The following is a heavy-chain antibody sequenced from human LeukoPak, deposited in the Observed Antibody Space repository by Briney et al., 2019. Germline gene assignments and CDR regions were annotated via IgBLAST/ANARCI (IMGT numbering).Heavy chain of an antibody. CDR3: TRTYYSSSSDY. CDR1: GFTFSNYW. J-gene: IGHJ4*02. CDR2: INNDGSST. V-gene: IGHV3-74*01. Sequence: GGSLRLSCAASGFTFSNYWMHWVRQAPGKGLVWVSRINNDGSSTNYADSVKGRFTISRDNAKNTLYLQMNSLRAEDTAMYYCTRTYYSSSSDYWGQGTLVTVSS. D-gene: IGHD6-6*01.